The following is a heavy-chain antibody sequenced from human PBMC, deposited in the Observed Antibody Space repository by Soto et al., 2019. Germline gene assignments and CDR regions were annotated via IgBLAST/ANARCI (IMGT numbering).Heavy chain of an antibody. D-gene: IGHD2-2*03. CDR3: ARHDYGYCSSTSCRDPYYYYGMDV. V-gene: IGHV4-39*01. CDR2: IYYSGST. Sequence: QLQLQESGPGLVKPSETLSLTCTVSGGSISSSSYYWGWIRQPPGKGLEWIGSIYYSGSTYYNPSRKRRVTISVDTSKNLFSLKLSSVTAADTAVYYCARHDYGYCSSTSCRDPYYYYGMDVWGQGTTVTVSS. J-gene: IGHJ6*02. CDR1: GGSISSSSYY.